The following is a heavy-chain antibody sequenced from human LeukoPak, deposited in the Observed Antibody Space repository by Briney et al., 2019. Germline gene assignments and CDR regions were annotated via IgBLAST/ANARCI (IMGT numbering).Heavy chain of an antibody. J-gene: IGHJ6*03. CDR3: ARDYCGGDCYTSYHYYYMHV. V-gene: IGHV4-4*07. CDR2: IYTTGST. D-gene: IGHD2-21*02. Sequence: PSETLSLTCTVSGGSISVNYWSWIRQPAGKGLEWLGRIYTTGSTNYNPSLRSRVTMSVDTSKNQFSLKLSSVTAADTAVYYCARDYCGGDCYTSYHYYYMHVWGKGTTVTVSS. CDR1: GGSISVNY.